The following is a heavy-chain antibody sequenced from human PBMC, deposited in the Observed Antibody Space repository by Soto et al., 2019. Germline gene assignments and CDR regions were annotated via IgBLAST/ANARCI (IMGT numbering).Heavy chain of an antibody. CDR1: GVSLNSGDYF. D-gene: IGHD3-22*01. Sequence: ASETLSLTCTVSGVSLNSGDYFWSWVRQLPGKGLEWIGYISFSGRTFYSPIMNSRTSISADPSRNHFSLTMTSVIAADTAVYFCARWTYLYDSSNIRYGGFDTWGQGTKVTVSS. CDR2: ISFSGRT. CDR3: ARWTYLYDSSNIRYGGFDT. J-gene: IGHJ3*02. V-gene: IGHV4-31*03.